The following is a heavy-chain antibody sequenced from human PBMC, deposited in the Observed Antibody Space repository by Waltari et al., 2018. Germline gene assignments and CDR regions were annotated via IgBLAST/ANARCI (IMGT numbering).Heavy chain of an antibody. J-gene: IGHJ4*02. CDR3: AGGHFDY. CDR2: FYRDGNT. Sequence: EVQLVETGGGLIQPGESRRLHCAAAGFTLERNHMYWVRQAPGKGLEWVSVFYRDGNTYYTDSVKGRFTISRDDSKNTLYLQMNSLRAEDTAVYYCAGGHFDYWGQGILVTVSS. CDR1: GFTLERNH. D-gene: IGHD3-16*01. V-gene: IGHV3-53*02.